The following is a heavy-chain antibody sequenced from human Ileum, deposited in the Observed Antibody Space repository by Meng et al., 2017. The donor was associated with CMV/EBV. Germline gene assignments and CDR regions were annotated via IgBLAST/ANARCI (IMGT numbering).Heavy chain of an antibody. CDR1: GFTLNSYA. Sequence: EVQLLGAGGLLVQPGGSLRRSCAASGFTLNSYAMSWVRQAPGKGLEWVAGISGTGADTYYADSVKGRFTISRDNSKNTLFLEMDTLRAEDTALYYCARDGYNWVPFDSWGQGTLVTVSS. V-gene: IGHV3-23*01. J-gene: IGHJ4*02. CDR2: ISGTGADT. CDR3: ARDGYNWVPFDS. D-gene: IGHD5-24*01.